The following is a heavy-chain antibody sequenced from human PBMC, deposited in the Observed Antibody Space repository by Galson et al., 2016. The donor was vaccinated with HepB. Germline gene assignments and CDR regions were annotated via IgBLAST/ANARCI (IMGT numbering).Heavy chain of an antibody. J-gene: IGHJ5*02. CDR1: GGSISGYY. V-gene: IGHV4-59*01. CDR2: TYSSGST. CDR3: ARESDTSGYYGGFDP. D-gene: IGHD3-22*01. Sequence: LSLTCTVSGGSISGYYWSWIRQPPGKGLEWIGFTYSSGSTNYNPSLKSRVTISVDTSKNQFSLKLSSLTAADTAVYYCARESDTSGYYGGFDPWGQGTLVTVCS.